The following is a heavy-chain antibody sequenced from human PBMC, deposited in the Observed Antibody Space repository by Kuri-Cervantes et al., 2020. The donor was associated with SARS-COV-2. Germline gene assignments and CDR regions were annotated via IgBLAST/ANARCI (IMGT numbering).Heavy chain of an antibody. V-gene: IGHV1-2*02. Sequence: ASVKVARNGSGNTYTGYYMHWVRQAPGQGLEWMGWINPNSGGTNYAQKFQGRVTMTRDTSISTAYMELSRLRSDDTAVYYCARGDFLEWLLSGYYYYYMDVWGKGTTVTVSS. CDR3: ARGDFLEWLLSGYYYYYMDV. CDR2: INPNSGGT. D-gene: IGHD3-3*01. CDR1: GNTYTGYY. J-gene: IGHJ6*03.